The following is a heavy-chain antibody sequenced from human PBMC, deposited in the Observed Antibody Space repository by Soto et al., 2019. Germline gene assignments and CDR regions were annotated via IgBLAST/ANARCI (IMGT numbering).Heavy chain of an antibody. V-gene: IGHV3-23*01. J-gene: IGHJ6*03. D-gene: IGHD2-2*01. CDR3: AKPAVVDSIYYYYMDV. Sequence: EVQLLESGGGLVQPGGSLRLSCAASGFKFNSYTMGWVRQAPGKGLVWVSAIRGDGSSTYYADFVNGRFTISIDDSQKTLHLQMNWLISEDTVVYCCAKPAVVDSIYYYYMDVWGRGTAVTVSS. CDR1: GFKFNSYT. CDR2: IRGDGSST.